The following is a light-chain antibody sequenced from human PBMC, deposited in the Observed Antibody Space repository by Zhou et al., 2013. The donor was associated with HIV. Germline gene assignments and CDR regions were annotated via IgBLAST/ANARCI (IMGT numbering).Light chain of an antibody. CDR2: GAS. V-gene: IGKV1-39*01. J-gene: IGKJ5*01. Sequence: DIQMTQSPSSLSASVGDRVTITCRASQSISTYLNWYQQKPGEAPRLLIYGASTLHTGVPSRFSGSGSGTDFTLTITNQQPEDFATYYCQQSYSTPITFGQGTRLEIK. CDR1: QSISTY. CDR3: QQSYSTPIT.